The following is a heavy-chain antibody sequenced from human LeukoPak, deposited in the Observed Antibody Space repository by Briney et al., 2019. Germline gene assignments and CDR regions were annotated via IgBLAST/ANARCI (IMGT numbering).Heavy chain of an antibody. CDR3: AFLRTYYYDSSSDY. CDR1: GFTFSSYG. J-gene: IGHJ4*02. Sequence: PGGSLRLSCAASGFTFSSYGMRWVRQAPGKGLEWVAVISYDGSNKYYADSVRGRFTISRDNSKNTLYLQMNSLRAEDTAVYYCAFLRTYYYDSSSDYWGQGTLVTVSS. CDR2: ISYDGSNK. D-gene: IGHD3-22*01. V-gene: IGHV3-30*03.